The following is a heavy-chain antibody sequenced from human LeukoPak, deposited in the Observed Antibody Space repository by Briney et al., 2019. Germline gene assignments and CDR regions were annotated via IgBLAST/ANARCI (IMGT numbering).Heavy chain of an antibody. CDR2: ISGSGGST. V-gene: IGHV3-23*01. CDR3: AIVSGSYYSY. CDR1: GFTFSSYA. Sequence: PGGSLRLSCAASGFTFSSYAMIWVRQAPGKGLEWVSAISGSGGSTYYADSVKGRFTISRDNSKNTLYLQMNSLGAEDTAVYYCAIVSGSYYSYWGQGTLVTVSS. D-gene: IGHD1-26*01. J-gene: IGHJ4*02.